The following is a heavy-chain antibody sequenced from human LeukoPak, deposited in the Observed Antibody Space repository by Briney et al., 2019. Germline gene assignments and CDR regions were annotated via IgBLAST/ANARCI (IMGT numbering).Heavy chain of an antibody. CDR3: ARDRAYGDSYYYYYYYMDV. V-gene: IGHV1-46*01. CDR1: GYTFTSYY. J-gene: IGHJ6*03. Sequence: ASVKVSCKASGYTFTSYYMHWVRQAPGQGLEWMGIINPSGGSTSYAQRFQGRVTMTRDMSTSTVYMELSSLRSEDTAVYYCARDRAYGDSYYYYYYYMDVWGKGTTVTVSS. D-gene: IGHD4-17*01. CDR2: INPSGGST.